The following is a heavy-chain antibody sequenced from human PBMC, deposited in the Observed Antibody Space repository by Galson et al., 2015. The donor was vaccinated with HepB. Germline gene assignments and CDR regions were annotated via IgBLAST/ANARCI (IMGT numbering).Heavy chain of an antibody. CDR2: IWYDGSNT. J-gene: IGHJ4*02. V-gene: IGHV3-33*06. Sequence: SLRLSCAASGFNFSNFGMHWVRQAPGKGLEWVAIIWYDGSNTYYADSVKGRFTISRDNSKNTLYLQMNCLRAEDTGVYYCAKGRDYNSAGVDYWGQGTLVTVSS. CDR1: GFNFSNFG. CDR3: AKGRDYNSAGVDY. D-gene: IGHD4-11*01.